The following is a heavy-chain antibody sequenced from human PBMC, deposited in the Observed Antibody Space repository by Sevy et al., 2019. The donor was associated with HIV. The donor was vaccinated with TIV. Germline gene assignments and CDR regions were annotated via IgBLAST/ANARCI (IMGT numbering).Heavy chain of an antibody. Sequence: ASVKVSCKVAGYRLIEVSMHWVRQAPGKGLEWMGHLDPEDGETIYAQKFQGRVTMTEDTSTDTAYMEVNSLRSEDTAVYYCAADRGEDYCSGNSCQRHYYNGLDVWGQGTTVTVSS. CDR3: AADRGEDYCSGNSCQRHYYNGLDV. D-gene: IGHD2-15*01. CDR1: GYRLIEVS. CDR2: LDPEDGET. V-gene: IGHV1-24*01. J-gene: IGHJ6*02.